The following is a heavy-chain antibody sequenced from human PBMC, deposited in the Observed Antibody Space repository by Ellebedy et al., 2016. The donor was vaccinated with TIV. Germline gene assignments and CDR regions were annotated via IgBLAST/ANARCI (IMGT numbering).Heavy chain of an antibody. CDR3: ARDTRPQGYSSGYYRYGMDV. D-gene: IGHD3-22*01. Sequence: AASVKVSCKASGGTFSTYAISWVRQAPGQGLEWMGRIIPILAIANYAQKFQGWVTMTRDTSISTAYMELSRLRSDDTAVYYCARDTRPQGYSSGYYRYGMDVWGQGTTVTVSS. V-gene: IGHV1-69*04. CDR1: GGTFSTYA. J-gene: IGHJ6*02. CDR2: IIPILAIA.